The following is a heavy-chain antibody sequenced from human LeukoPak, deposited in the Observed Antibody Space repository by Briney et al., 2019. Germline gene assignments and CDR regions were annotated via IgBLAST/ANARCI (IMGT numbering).Heavy chain of an antibody. V-gene: IGHV1-2*02. CDR2: INLNSGGT. J-gene: IGHJ6*02. CDR1: GYTFTGYY. Sequence: ASVKVSCKASGYTFTGYYMHWVRQAPGQGLEWMGWINLNSGGTNYAQKFQGRVTMTRDTSISTAYMELSRLRSDDTAVYYCARDSSLLSHYDYVWGSYRSSGMDVWGQGTTVTVSS. CDR3: ARDSSLLSHYDYVWGSYRSSGMDV. D-gene: IGHD3-16*02.